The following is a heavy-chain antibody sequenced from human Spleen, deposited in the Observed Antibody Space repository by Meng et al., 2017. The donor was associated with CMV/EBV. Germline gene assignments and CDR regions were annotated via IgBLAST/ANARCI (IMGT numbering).Heavy chain of an antibody. J-gene: IGHJ4*02. V-gene: IGHV4-61*08. CDR1: GASVSNGGYD. Sequence: LTCTVSGASVSNGGYDWSWIRQPPGKGLEWIGSIRYSGTTNNNPSLKSRVTISLDTSKDQFSLKLNSVTAADTAVYYCARKNDIFDYWGQGTLVTVSS. D-gene: IGHD3-9*01. CDR3: ARKNDIFDY. CDR2: IRYSGTT.